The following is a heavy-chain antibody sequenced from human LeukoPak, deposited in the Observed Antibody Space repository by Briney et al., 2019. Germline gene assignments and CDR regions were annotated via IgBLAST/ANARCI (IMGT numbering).Heavy chain of an antibody. D-gene: IGHD5-12*01. V-gene: IGHV4-38-2*02. CDR1: GYFSTTYY. CDR3: ARQVATKGEWAFDV. CDR2: IRPDGRT. Sequence: PSETLSLTCTVSGYFSTTYYWGWIRQPPGKGLEWMARIRPDGRTYTNSSLRHQLTISADMSRNEFSLKLNSLTAADTAVYYCARQVATKGEWAFDVWGQGTVVTVSS. J-gene: IGHJ3*01.